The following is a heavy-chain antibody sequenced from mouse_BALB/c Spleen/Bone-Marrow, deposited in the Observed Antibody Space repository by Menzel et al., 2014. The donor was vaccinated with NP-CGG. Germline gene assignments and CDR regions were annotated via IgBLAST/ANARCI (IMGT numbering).Heavy chain of an antibody. CDR2: INPSNGGT. CDR1: GYTFTSXY. CDR3: TRGLRAWFAY. Sequence: VQLQESGAELVKPGASVKLSCKASGYTFTSXYXYWVXQRPGXGLEWVGGINPSNGGTNFNEKFKSKATLTVDKSSSTAYMQLSSLTSEDSAVYYCTRGLRAWFAYWGQGTLVTVSA. D-gene: IGHD3-1*01. J-gene: IGHJ3*01. V-gene: IGHV1S81*02.